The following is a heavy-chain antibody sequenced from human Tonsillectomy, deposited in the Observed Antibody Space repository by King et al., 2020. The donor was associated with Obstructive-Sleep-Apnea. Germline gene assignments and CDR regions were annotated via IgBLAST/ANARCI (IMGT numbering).Heavy chain of an antibody. Sequence: VQLVESGGGLVQPGGSLRLSCAASGFTFSSYAMSWVRQAPGKGLEWVSAISGSGSITYYADSVNGLFTISRANSKTTLYLQMNSLRAEDTAVYYCAKDLGQWLANNYFDYWGQGTLVTVSS. V-gene: IGHV3-23*04. CDR3: AKDLGQWLANNYFDY. CDR2: ISGSGSIT. CDR1: GFTFSSYA. D-gene: IGHD6-19*01. J-gene: IGHJ4*02.